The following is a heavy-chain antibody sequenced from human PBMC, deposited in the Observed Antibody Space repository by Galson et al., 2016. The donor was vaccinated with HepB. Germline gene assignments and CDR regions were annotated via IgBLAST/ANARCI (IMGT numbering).Heavy chain of an antibody. CDR2: IDTDGDT. J-gene: IGHJ6*02. D-gene: IGHD2/OR15-2a*01. V-gene: IGHV3-13*01. Sequence: SLRLSCAASGFTFSSYDMHWVRKGRGKGLEWVSVIDTDGDTYYSGSVKGRFTISRENAKNSLYLQMNSLRAEDTAVYYCASFFDGMDVWGQGTTVTVSS. CDR3: ASFFDGMDV. CDR1: GFTFSSYD.